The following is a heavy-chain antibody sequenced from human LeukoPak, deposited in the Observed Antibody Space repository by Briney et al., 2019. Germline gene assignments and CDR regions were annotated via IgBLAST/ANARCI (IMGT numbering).Heavy chain of an antibody. CDR3: ARAYHDYGAEHTHFDY. V-gene: IGHV3-20*04. Sequence: GGSLRLSCAASGFTFDDYGMSWVRQAPGKGLEWVSGINWNGGSTGYADSVKGRFTISRDNSKNTLYLQMNSLRAEDTAVYYCARAYHDYGAEHTHFDYWGQGTLVTVSS. J-gene: IGHJ4*02. D-gene: IGHD4-17*01. CDR2: INWNGGST. CDR1: GFTFDDYG.